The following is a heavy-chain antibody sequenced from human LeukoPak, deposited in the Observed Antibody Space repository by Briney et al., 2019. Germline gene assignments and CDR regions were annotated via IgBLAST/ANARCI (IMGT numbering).Heavy chain of an antibody. CDR3: ARDGGSGPAGAFDI. J-gene: IGHJ3*02. V-gene: IGHV3-9*01. D-gene: IGHD3-10*01. CDR1: GFTFSSYA. Sequence: PGGSLRLSCAASGFTFSSYAMSWVRQAPGKGPEWVSGISWNSGSIGYADSVKGRFTISRDNAKNSLYLQMNSLRAEDTALYYCARDGGSGPAGAFDIWGQGTVVTVSS. CDR2: ISWNSGSI.